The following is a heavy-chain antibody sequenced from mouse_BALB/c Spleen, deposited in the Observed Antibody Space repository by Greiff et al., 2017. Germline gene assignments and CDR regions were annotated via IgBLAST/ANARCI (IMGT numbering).Heavy chain of an antibody. CDR3: ASLLGYAMDY. CDR1: GYTFTSYW. V-gene: IGHV1-87*01. Sequence: VQLQQSGAELARPGASVKLSCKASGYTFTSYWMQWVKQRPGQGLEWIGAIYPGDGDTRYTQKFKGKATLTADKSSSTAYMQLSSLASEDSAVYYCASLLGYAMDYWGQGTSVIVSS. J-gene: IGHJ4*01. D-gene: IGHD2-1*01. CDR2: IYPGDGDT.